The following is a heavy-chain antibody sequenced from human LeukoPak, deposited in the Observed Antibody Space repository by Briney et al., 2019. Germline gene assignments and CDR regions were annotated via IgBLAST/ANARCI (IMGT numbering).Heavy chain of an antibody. D-gene: IGHD3-3*01. V-gene: IGHV4-59*01. CDR2: IYYSGST. Sequence: PSETLSLTCTVSGGSISSYYWSWLRQPPGKGLEWIGYIYYSGSTNYNPSLKSRVTISVDTSKNQFSLKLSSVTAADTAVYYCARGTYYDFWSGYPLNDYWGQGTLVTVSS. CDR1: GGSISSYY. CDR3: ARGTYYDFWSGYPLNDY. J-gene: IGHJ4*02.